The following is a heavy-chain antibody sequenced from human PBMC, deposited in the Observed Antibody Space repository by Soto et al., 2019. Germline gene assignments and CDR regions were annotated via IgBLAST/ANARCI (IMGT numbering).Heavy chain of an antibody. D-gene: IGHD2-15*01. V-gene: IGHV3-7*01. CDR1: GFTFSSFW. CDR2: IRQGGSEK. Sequence: GGSLRLSCAASGFTFSSFWMNWVRQAPGKGLEWVASIRQGGSEKHYVDSVKGRFNISRDNAKSSLYLQVNSLRAEDTAVYYCVRGVAARDYGMDVWGPGTTVTVSS. CDR3: VRGVAARDYGMDV. J-gene: IGHJ6*02.